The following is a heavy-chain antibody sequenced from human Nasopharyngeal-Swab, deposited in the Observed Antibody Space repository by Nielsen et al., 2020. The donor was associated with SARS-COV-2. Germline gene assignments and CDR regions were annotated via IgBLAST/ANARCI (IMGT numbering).Heavy chain of an antibody. D-gene: IGHD6-6*01. V-gene: IGHV1-69*13. CDR3: ARDLSIGANWFDP. J-gene: IGHJ5*02. CDR2: IIPIFGTA. CDR1: GGTFSSYA. Sequence: SVKVSCKASGGTFSSYAISWVRQAPGQGLEWMGGIIPIFGTANYAQKFQGRVTITADESTSTAYMELRSLRSDDTAVYYCARDLSIGANWFDPWGQGTLVTVSS.